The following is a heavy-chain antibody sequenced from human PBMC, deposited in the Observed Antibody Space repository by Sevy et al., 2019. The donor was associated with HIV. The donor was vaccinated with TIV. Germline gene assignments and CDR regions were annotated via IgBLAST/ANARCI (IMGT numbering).Heavy chain of an antibody. CDR2: ISYDEAHK. CDR1: GFTFRTSG. CDR3: VNECAAGSTMVRGACRARGDYFDY. Sequence: GGSLRLSCVTSGFTFRTSGMHWVRQSPGKGLEWVAVISYDEAHKNYADSVKGRFSISKDNSKNTSYLQMSSLRTENTAVYYCVNECAAGSTMVRGACRARGDYFDYWGQGTQVTVSS. J-gene: IGHJ4*02. V-gene: IGHV3-30*18. D-gene: IGHD3-10*01.